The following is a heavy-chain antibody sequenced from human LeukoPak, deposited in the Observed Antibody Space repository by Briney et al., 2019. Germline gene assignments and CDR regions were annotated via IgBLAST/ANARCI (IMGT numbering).Heavy chain of an antibody. J-gene: IGHJ4*02. CDR2: ISQDGTES. Sequence: AGSQRLSCVASGFTFISYWMTWVRQAPGKGLGWVAQISQDGTESYSVDSVRGRFTISRDNAKNSVYLQMNSLRPEDTAVYYCARDSTGTVFDLWGQGTLVTVSS. D-gene: IGHD1-1*01. CDR3: ARDSTGTVFDL. V-gene: IGHV3-7*04. CDR1: GFTFISYW.